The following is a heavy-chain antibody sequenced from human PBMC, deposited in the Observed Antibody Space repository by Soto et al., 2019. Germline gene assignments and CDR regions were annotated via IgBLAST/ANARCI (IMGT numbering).Heavy chain of an antibody. CDR2: TYYRSKWYN. V-gene: IGHV6-1*01. J-gene: IGHJ3*01. D-gene: IGHD7-27*01. CDR1: GDSVSSNSAA. Sequence: PSQTLSLTCAISGDSVSSNSAAWNWIRQSPSRGLEWLGRTYYRSKWYNDYALSLRSRITVNPDTSRNQFSLHLNSVTPEDTAVYYCARGTGVPRGDALNVWGQGTMVTVSS. CDR3: ARGTGVPRGDALNV.